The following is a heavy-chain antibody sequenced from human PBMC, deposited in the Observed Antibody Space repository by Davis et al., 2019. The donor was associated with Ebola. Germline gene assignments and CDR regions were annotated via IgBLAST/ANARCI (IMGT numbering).Heavy chain of an antibody. D-gene: IGHD1-14*01. CDR3: GPEGDF. CDR1: GFTFDDYA. CDR2: ISWNSDDI. Sequence: SLKLSCAASGFTFDDYAMHWVRQAPGKGLEWVAGISWNSDDIGYAESVEGRFIISRDNAKNSLYLEMDSVRAEDSAVYYCGPEGDFWGQGSLVTVSS. J-gene: IGHJ4*02. V-gene: IGHV3-9*01.